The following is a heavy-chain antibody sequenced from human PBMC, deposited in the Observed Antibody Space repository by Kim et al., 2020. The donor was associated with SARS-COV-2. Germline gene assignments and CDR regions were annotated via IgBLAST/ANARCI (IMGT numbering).Heavy chain of an antibody. CDR2: TYFRSKWYS. Sequence: SQTLSLTCAISGDSVSSDSATWNWIRQSPSRGLEWLGRTYFRSKWYSDYAGSVRGRISVSRDTSRNQFSLHLNSVTPDDTAVYYCARGIPLDFWGQGTLVTVSS. J-gene: IGHJ4*02. V-gene: IGHV6-1*01. CDR1: GDSVSSDSAT. CDR3: ARGIPLDF. D-gene: IGHD3-16*01.